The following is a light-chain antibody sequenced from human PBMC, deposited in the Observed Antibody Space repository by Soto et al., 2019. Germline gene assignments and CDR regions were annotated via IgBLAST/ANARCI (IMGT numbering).Light chain of an antibody. V-gene: IGLV2-8*01. CDR3: SSFAGNNNLL. CDR1: SSDVGGYNY. Sequence: QSALTQPPSASGSPGQSVTISCTGTSSDVGGYNYVSWYQQHPGKAPKLMISEVSKRPSGVPDPFSGSKSGNTASLTVSRLQAEDEADYYCSSFAGNNNLLFGGGTKLTVL. CDR2: EVS. J-gene: IGLJ2*01.